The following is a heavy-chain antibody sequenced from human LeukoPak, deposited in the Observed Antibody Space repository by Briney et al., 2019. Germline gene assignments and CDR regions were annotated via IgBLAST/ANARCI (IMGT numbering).Heavy chain of an antibody. Sequence: GGSLRLSCAASGLTFSSYAMSWVRQAPGKGLEWVSAISGSGGSTYYADSVKGRFTISRDNSKNTLYLQMNSLRAEDTAVYYCAKVGDCTSCYSSWFDPWGQGTLVTVSS. CDR1: GLTFSSYA. J-gene: IGHJ5*02. D-gene: IGHD2-2*01. CDR3: AKVGDCTSCYSSWFDP. V-gene: IGHV3-23*01. CDR2: ISGSGGST.